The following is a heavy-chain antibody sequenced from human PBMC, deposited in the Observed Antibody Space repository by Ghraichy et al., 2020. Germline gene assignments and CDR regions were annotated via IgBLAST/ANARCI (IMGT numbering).Heavy chain of an antibody. J-gene: IGHJ4*02. CDR1: GFTVSSNY. CDR3: AYSSTEDPWYYVDY. Sequence: GGSLRLSFAASGFTVSSNYMSWVRQAPGKGLEWVSVIYSGGSTYYADSVKGRFTISRDNSKNTLYLQMNSLRAEDTAVYYCAYSSTEDPWYYVDYCGQGTLVTFSS. D-gene: IGHD7-27*01. V-gene: IGHV3-66*02. CDR2: IYSGGST.